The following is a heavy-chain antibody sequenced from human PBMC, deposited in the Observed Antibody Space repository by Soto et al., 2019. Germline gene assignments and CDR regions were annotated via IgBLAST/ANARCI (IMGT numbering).Heavy chain of an antibody. D-gene: IGHD6-19*01. V-gene: IGHV3-23*01. CDR3: AKADGQQWLIPHLDN. CDR1: GFNFKKFA. CDR2: ISCCGGSA. Sequence: EVQLLESGGGVVQPGGSLRLSCVASGFNFKKFAMAWVRQAAGEVLEWVSGISCCGGSASYADSVKARFSIARDDSKNTVSLQLNSLRVEDTAQYYCAKADGQQWLIPHLDNWGQGTLVTVS. J-gene: IGHJ4*02.